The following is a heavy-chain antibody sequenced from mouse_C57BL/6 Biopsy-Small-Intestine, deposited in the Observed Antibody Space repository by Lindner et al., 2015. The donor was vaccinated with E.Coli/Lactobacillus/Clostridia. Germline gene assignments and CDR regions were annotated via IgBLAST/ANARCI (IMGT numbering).Heavy chain of an antibody. Sequence: VQLQESGAELVRPGASVKLSCTASGFNIKDDYMHWVKQRPEQGLEWIGWIDPENGDTEYASKFQGKATITADTSSNTAYLQLSSLTSEDTAVYYCTENGGRAWFAYWGQGTLVTVSA. V-gene: IGHV14-4*01. CDR1: GFNIKDDY. J-gene: IGHJ3*01. CDR3: TENGGRAWFAY. CDR2: IDPENGDT.